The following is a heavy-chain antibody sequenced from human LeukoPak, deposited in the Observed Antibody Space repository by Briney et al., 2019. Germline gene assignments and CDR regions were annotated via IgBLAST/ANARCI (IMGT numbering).Heavy chain of an antibody. CDR1: GGSISSSNW. J-gene: IGHJ2*01. Sequence: SGTLSLTCAVSGGSISSSNWWSWVRQPPGKGLEWIGRISSSGSTNYNPSLKSRVTISVDTSKNQFSLKLSSVTAADTAVYYCARVYYSSSYDYWYFDLWGRGTLVTVSS. CDR2: ISSSGST. V-gene: IGHV4-4*02. D-gene: IGHD6-13*01. CDR3: ARVYYSSSYDYWYFDL.